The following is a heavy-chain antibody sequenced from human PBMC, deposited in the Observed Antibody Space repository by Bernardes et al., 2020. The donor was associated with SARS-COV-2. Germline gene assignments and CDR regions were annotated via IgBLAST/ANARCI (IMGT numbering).Heavy chain of an antibody. J-gene: IGHJ4*02. D-gene: IGHD6-13*01. Sequence: SVKVSCKASGGTFSSYAISWVRQAPGQGLEWMGRIIPILGIANYAQKFQGRVTITADKSTSTAYMELSSLRSEDTAVYYCARDRLKYSSSWYYDYWGQGTLVTVSS. CDR2: IIPILGIA. CDR1: GGTFSSYA. CDR3: ARDRLKYSSSWYYDY. V-gene: IGHV1-69*04.